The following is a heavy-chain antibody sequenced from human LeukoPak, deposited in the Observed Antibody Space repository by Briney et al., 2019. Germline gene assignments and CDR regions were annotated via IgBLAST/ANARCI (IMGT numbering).Heavy chain of an antibody. J-gene: IGHJ5*02. CDR1: GYTFTSYG. CDR2: ISAYNGNT. Sequence: ASVKVSCKASGYTFTSYGISWVQQAPGQGLEWMGWISAYNGNTNYARKFQGRVTMTTDTSTSTAYMELRSLRSEDTAVYYCARGTVGRYYDILTGPFDPWGQGTLVTVSS. V-gene: IGHV1-18*01. CDR3: ARGTVGRYYDILTGPFDP. D-gene: IGHD3-9*01.